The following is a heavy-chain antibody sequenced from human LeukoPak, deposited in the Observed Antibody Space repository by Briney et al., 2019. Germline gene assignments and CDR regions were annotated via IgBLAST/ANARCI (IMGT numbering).Heavy chain of an antibody. V-gene: IGHV3-9*01. J-gene: IGHJ6*02. Sequence: GRSLRLSCAASGFTFDDYAMHWVRQAPGQGLEWVSGISWNSGSIGYADSVKGRFTISRDNAKNSLYLQMNSLRAEATALDYCAKDICRLCGCIWYYYYYYGMDVWRQGTTVSVSS. CDR3: AKDICRLCGCIWYYYYYYGMDV. CDR1: GFTFDDYA. D-gene: IGHD6-19*01. CDR2: ISWNSGSI.